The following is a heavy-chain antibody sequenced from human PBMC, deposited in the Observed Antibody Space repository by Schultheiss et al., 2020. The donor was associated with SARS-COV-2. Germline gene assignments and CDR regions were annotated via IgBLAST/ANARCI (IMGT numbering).Heavy chain of an antibody. CDR1: GFTVSRNY. Sequence: GGSLRLSCAASGFTVSRNYMSWVRQAPGKGLEWVSVIYSGGSTYYADSVKGLFTISRDNSKNTLYLQMNSLRAEDTTVYYCAVEHPTVGGNYWGQGTLVTVSS. J-gene: IGHJ4*02. CDR3: AVEHPTVGGNY. V-gene: IGHV3-66*01. CDR2: IYSGGST. D-gene: IGHD4-11*01.